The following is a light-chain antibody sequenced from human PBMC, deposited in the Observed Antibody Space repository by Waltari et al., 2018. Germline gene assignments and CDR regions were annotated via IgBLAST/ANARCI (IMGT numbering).Light chain of an antibody. CDR2: KVS. J-gene: IGKJ2*01. CDR1: QSLVYSDGNTY. CDR3: MQGTHWPPVYT. Sequence: DVVLTQSPLSLPVTLGQPASISCRSSQSLVYSDGNTYLNWYQQTPGQSPRRLIYKVSSRDSGVPYRFSGSGSGTDFILKISRVEAEDVGVYYCMQGTHWPPVYTFGQGTKLEIK. V-gene: IGKV2-30*01.